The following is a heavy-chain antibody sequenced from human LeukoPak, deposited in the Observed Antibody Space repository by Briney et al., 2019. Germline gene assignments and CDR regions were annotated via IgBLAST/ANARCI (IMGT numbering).Heavy chain of an antibody. Sequence: GGSLRLSCAASGFTFSSYAMSWVRQATGKGLEWVSAISGSGGSTYYADSVKGRFTISRDNSKNTLYLQMNSLRAEDTAVYYCAKVSGGARKLGPFDYWGQGTLVTVSS. CDR3: AKVSGGARKLGPFDY. CDR2: ISGSGGST. CDR1: GFTFSSYA. J-gene: IGHJ4*02. D-gene: IGHD3-16*01. V-gene: IGHV3-23*01.